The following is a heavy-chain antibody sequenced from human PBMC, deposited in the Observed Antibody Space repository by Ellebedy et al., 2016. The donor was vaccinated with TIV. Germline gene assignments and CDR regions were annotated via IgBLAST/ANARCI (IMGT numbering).Heavy chain of an antibody. Sequence: GGSLRLXXAASGFTFSSYSMNWVRQAPGKGLEWVANIKQDGSEKYYVDSVKGRFTISRDNAKNSLYLQMNSLRAEDTAVYYCAREFVVVPAASGPFDYWGQGTLVTVSS. CDR1: GFTFSSYS. D-gene: IGHD2-2*01. CDR2: IKQDGSEK. J-gene: IGHJ4*02. CDR3: AREFVVVPAASGPFDY. V-gene: IGHV3-7*01.